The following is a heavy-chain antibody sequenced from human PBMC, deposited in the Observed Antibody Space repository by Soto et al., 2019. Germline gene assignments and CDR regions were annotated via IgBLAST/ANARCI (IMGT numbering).Heavy chain of an antibody. CDR1: GLAVNRNH. V-gene: IGHV3-53*01. CDR3: ASYSGATGGLDP. Sequence: EVQLVESGGGLIQPGESLRLSCAAAGLAVNRNHMPWVRQAPGQGLEWVPVLLGGGSTYYADSVRGRFTVSRDDSKNTFYLHLNSLSVEDTAIYYCASYSGATGGLDPWGQGTLVTVSS. J-gene: IGHJ5*02. D-gene: IGHD1-1*01. CDR2: LLGGGST.